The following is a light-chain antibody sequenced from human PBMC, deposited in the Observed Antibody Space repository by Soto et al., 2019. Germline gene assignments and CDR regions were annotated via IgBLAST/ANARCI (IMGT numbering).Light chain of an antibody. CDR3: SSYTSSNTWV. Sequence: QSVLTQPASVSGSPGQSITISCTGTSSDVGNYDYVSWYQQYSDKAPKLMIYEVSNRPSGISNRFSGSKSANTASLTISGLQAEDEADYYCSSYTSSNTWVFVGGTKLPVL. CDR2: EVS. CDR1: SSDVGNYDY. J-gene: IGLJ2*01. V-gene: IGLV2-14*01.